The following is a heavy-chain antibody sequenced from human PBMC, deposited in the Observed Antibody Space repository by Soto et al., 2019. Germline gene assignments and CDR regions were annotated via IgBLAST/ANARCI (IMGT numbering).Heavy chain of an antibody. J-gene: IGHJ4*02. V-gene: IGHV1-46*01. CDR2: VNPSGGHT. CDR1: GDTFTDYY. D-gene: IGHD2-21*02. CDR3: ASAGHVVVVTAALDY. Sequence: QVQLMQSGAEVKKPGASVKVSCKASGDTFTDYYIHWVRQAPGQGLEWMGTVNPSGGHTTYAQHFLGTVTMTRDTSTSTLYIELTSLTSAATAIYYCASAGHVVVVTAALDYWGQGTLVTVSS.